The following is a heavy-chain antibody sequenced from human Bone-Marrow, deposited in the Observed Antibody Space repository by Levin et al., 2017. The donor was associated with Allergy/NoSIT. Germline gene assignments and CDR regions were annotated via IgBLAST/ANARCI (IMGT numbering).Heavy chain of an antibody. CDR2: IHPGNSDP. Sequence: GESLKISCTGSGYRFNTYWVAWVRQTPGKGLEWVGTIHPGNSDPRYSPSFLGQVTISLDKTARTTYLELHSLKVSDTAIYYCTRHQWEDLGGDSWGQGTQVAVSS. D-gene: IGHD1-26*01. V-gene: IGHV5-51*01. CDR3: TRHQWEDLGGDS. CDR1: GYRFNTYW. J-gene: IGHJ4*02.